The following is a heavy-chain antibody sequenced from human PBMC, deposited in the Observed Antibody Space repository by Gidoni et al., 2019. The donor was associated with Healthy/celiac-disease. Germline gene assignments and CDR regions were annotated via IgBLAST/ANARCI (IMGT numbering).Heavy chain of an antibody. CDR2: IIPIFGTA. CDR3: ARDRVDTAMVTWGNFDY. D-gene: IGHD5-18*01. J-gene: IGHJ4*02. Sequence: QVQMVQSGAEVKKPGSSVKVSCKASGGTFSSYAISWVRQAPGQGLEWMGGIIPIFGTANYEQKFQGRVTITADKSTSTSYMELSSLKSEDTAVYYGARDRVDTAMVTWGNFDYWGQGTLVTVSS. CDR1: GGTFSSYA. V-gene: IGHV1-69*06.